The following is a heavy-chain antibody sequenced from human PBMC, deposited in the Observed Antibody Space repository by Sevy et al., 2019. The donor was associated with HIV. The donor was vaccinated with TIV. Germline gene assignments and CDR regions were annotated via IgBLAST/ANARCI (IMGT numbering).Heavy chain of an antibody. D-gene: IGHD4-17*01. V-gene: IGHV3-48*03. CDR3: ARDLPPSATTVAHFDC. CDR2: ISNSGTTI. CDR1: GFTFSSYE. J-gene: IGHJ4*02. Sequence: GGSLRLSCAASGFTFSSYEMSWVRQAPGKGLEGVSYISNSGTTIDYSDSVKGRFTISRDNARNSLYLQMNSLRAEDTAIYYCARDLPPSATTVAHFDCWGQGTLVTVSS.